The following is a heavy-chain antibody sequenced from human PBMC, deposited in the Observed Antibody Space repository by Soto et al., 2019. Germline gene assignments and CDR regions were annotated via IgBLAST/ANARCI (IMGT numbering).Heavy chain of an antibody. CDR3: GKDGAVSDYTYLDY. D-gene: IGHD4-17*01. CDR2: ISWDGRST. CDR1: GFTFSSYW. J-gene: IGHJ4*02. Sequence: GGSLRLSCAASGFTFSSYWMSWVRQAPGKGLEWVSLISWDGRSTYYADSVKGRFTISRDNSKNSLYLQMNSLTTEDTAFYYCGKDGAVSDYTYLDYWGQGALVTVSS. V-gene: IGHV3-43*01.